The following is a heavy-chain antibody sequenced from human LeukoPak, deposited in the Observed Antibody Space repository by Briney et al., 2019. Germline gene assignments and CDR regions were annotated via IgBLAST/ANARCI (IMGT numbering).Heavy chain of an antibody. D-gene: IGHD3-3*01. V-gene: IGHV4-30-2*01. CDR2: IYHSGST. J-gene: IGHJ4*02. Sequence: PSQTLSLTCAVSGGSISSGGYSWSWIRQPPGKGLEWIGYIYHSGSTYYNPSLKSRVTISVDRPKNQFSLKLSSVTAADTAVYYCATSPYYDFWSGYAAWGQGTLVTVSS. CDR3: ATSPYYDFWSGYAA. CDR1: GGSISSGGYS.